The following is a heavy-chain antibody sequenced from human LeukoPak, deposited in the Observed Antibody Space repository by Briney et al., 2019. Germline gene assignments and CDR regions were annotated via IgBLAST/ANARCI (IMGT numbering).Heavy chain of an antibody. J-gene: IGHJ3*02. V-gene: IGHV4-61*02. CDR3: AREIPLVVPAANQAFDI. Sequence: SETLSLTCTVSGGSISSGSYYWSWIRQPAGKGLEWIGRIYTSGSTNYNPSLKSRVTISVDTSKNQFSLKLGSVTAADTAVYYCAREIPLVVPAANQAFDIWGQGTMVTVSS. CDR2: IYTSGST. CDR1: GGSISSGSYY. D-gene: IGHD2-2*01.